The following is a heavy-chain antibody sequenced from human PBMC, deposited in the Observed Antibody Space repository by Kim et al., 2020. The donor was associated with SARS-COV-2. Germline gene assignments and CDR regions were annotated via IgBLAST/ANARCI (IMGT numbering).Heavy chain of an antibody. CDR3: ARREWVTYYMDV. V-gene: IGHV4-39*01. Sequence: YYNPSLQSRVTISEDTSKNQFSLKLSSVTAADTAVYYGARREWVTYYMDVWGKGTTVTVSS. J-gene: IGHJ6*03. D-gene: IGHD3-3*01.